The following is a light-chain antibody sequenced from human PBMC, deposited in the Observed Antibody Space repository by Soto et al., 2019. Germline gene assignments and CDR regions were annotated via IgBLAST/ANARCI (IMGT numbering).Light chain of an antibody. CDR1: ISDIGLYKF. Sequence: QSALTQPASVSGSPGQSITISCTGTISDIGLYKFVSWYQHHPGKAPKLIIFDVSSRASGISNRFSGSKSGNTASLTISGLQADDEADYYCTSYTTDTIVVVFGGGTKLTVL. V-gene: IGLV2-14*03. J-gene: IGLJ2*01. CDR3: TSYTTDTIVVV. CDR2: DVS.